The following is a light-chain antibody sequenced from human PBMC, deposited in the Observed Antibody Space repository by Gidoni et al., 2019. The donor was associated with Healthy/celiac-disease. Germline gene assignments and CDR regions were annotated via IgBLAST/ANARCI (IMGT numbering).Light chain of an antibody. CDR2: AAS. J-gene: IGKJ1*01. V-gene: IGKV1-9*01. CDR3: QQLNSYPWT. Sequence: DIQLTQSPSFLSASVGDRVTITCRARQVISRYLAWYQQKPGKAPTLLIYAASTLQSVVPSRCSGSGSGTEFTLTISSLQPEVFATYYCQQLNSYPWTFGQGTKVEIK. CDR1: QVISRY.